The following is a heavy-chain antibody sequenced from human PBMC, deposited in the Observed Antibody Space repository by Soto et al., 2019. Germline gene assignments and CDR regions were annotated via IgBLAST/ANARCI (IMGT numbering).Heavy chain of an antibody. V-gene: IGHV3-21*01. CDR2: ISSSSSYI. CDR3: AREGSTVTYFDY. Sequence: PGGSLRLSCAASGFTFSSYSMNWVRQAPGKGLEWVSSISSSSSYIYYADSVKGRFTISRDNAKNSLYLQMNSLRAEDTAVYYCAREGSTVTYFDYWGQGTLVTVSS. D-gene: IGHD4-17*01. J-gene: IGHJ4*02. CDR1: GFTFSSYS.